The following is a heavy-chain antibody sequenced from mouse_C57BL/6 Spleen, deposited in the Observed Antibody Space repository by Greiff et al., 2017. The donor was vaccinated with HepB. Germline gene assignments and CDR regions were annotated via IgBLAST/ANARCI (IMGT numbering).Heavy chain of an antibody. CDR3: VSGGDYYGSAWFAY. CDR2: INPNNGGT. V-gene: IGHV1-22*01. D-gene: IGHD1-1*01. J-gene: IGHJ3*01. CDR1: GYTFTDYN. Sequence: VQLQQSGPELVKPGASVKMSCKASGYTFTDYNMHWVKQSHGKSLEWIGYINPNNGGTSYNQKFKGKATLTVNKSSSTAYMELRSLTSEDSAVYYCVSGGDYYGSAWFAYWGQGTLVTVSA.